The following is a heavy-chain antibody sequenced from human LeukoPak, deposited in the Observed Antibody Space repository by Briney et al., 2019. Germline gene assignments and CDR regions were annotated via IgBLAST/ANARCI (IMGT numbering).Heavy chain of an antibody. CDR3: ARMGNPATVTADY. Sequence: SETLSLTCTVSGGSISSGSYYWSWIRQPAGKGLGWIGRIYASGSTNYNPSLKSRVTISGDTSKNQFSLKLNSVTAAGTAVYYCARMGNPATVTADYWGQGTLVTVSS. CDR1: GGSISSGSYY. J-gene: IGHJ4*02. CDR2: IYASGST. D-gene: IGHD4-17*01. V-gene: IGHV4-61*02.